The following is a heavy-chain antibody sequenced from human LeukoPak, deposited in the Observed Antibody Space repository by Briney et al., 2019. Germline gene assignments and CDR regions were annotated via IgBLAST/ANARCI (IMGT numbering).Heavy chain of an antibody. CDR3: ARDSEDGYNYAFDI. CDR1: GYTFTGYY. CDR2: INPYSGGT. D-gene: IGHD5-24*01. Sequence: ASVKVSCKASGYTFTGYYLHWVRQAPGRGLEWMGWINPYSGGTNYAQKFQGRVTLTRDTSISTAYMELSRLRSDDTAVYYCARDSEDGYNYAFDIWGQGTMVTVSS. J-gene: IGHJ3*02. V-gene: IGHV1-2*02.